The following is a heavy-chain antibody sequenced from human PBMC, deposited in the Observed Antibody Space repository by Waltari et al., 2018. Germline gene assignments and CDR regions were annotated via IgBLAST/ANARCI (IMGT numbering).Heavy chain of an antibody. V-gene: IGHV4-34*01. CDR3: ARVKPSWYWAGGSDY. CDR2: INHSGST. CDR1: GGSFSGYY. Sequence: QVQLQQWGAGLLKPSETLSLTCAVYGGSFSGYYWSWIRQPPGKGLEWIGEINHSGSTNYNPSLKSRVTISVDTSKNQFSLKLSSVTAADTAVYYCARVKPSWYWAGGSDYWGQGTLVTVSS. J-gene: IGHJ4*02. D-gene: IGHD6-13*01.